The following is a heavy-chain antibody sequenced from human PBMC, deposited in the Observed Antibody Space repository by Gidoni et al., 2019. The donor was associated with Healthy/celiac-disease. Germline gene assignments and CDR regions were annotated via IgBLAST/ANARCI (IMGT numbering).Heavy chain of an antibody. J-gene: IGHJ4*02. CDR1: GFTFTSSA. CDR3: AADIQDGSYLADY. Sequence: QMQLVQSGPEVKKPGTSVKVSCTASGFTFTSSAVQWGRQARGQRLEWIGWIVVGSGNTNYAQKFQERVTITRDMSTSTAYMELSSLRSEDTAVYYCAADIQDGSYLADYWGQGTLVTVSS. D-gene: IGHD1-26*01. V-gene: IGHV1-58*01. CDR2: IVVGSGNT.